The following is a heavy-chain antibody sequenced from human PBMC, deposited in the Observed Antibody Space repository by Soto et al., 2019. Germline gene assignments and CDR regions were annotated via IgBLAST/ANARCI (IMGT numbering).Heavy chain of an antibody. V-gene: IGHV3-48*02. Sequence: VQLVESGGSVVQPGGSLRLSCAASGFSFSDYGMNWVRQAPGKGLEWVSFISDTGRTLYYADSVKGRFVISRDNAKNSMYLQMDSLRDEATAVYYCARRPGLLQYIDYWGQGTLVAVSS. J-gene: IGHJ4*02. CDR2: ISDTGRTL. CDR1: GFSFSDYG. D-gene: IGHD3-22*01. CDR3: ARRPGLLQYIDY.